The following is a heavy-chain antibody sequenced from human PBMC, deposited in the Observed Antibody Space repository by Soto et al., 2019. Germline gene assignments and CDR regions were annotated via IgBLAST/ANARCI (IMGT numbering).Heavy chain of an antibody. CDR1: GGSISSGGYY. CDR3: ARDAFWNGDYAEAFDI. V-gene: IGHV4-31*03. J-gene: IGHJ3*02. CDR2: VYYSGST. Sequence: QVQLQESGPGLVKPSQTLSLTCTVSGGSISSGGYYWSWIRQHPGKGLEWIGYVYYSGSTYYNPSLGGGVSRSVETSKNEFSLRRGSVAAADTAVYWCARDAFWNGDYAEAFDIWGQGTMVTVSS. D-gene: IGHD4-17*01.